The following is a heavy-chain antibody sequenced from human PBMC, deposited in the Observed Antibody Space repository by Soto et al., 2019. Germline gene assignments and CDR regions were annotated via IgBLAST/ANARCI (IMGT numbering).Heavy chain of an antibody. CDR2: INPNSGGT. Sequence: QVQLVQSGAEVKKPGASVKVSCKASGYTFTGYYMHWVRQAPGQGLEWMGWINPNSGGTNYAQKFQGWVTMTRDTSISTAYMELSRLRSDDTAVYYCARDGWHYYDSSGYYFDYWGQGPLVTVSS. CDR1: GYTFTGYY. CDR3: ARDGWHYYDSSGYYFDY. D-gene: IGHD3-22*01. J-gene: IGHJ4*02. V-gene: IGHV1-2*04.